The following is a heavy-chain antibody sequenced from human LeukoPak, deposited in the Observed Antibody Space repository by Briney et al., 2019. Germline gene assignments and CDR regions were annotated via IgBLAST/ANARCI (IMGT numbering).Heavy chain of an antibody. D-gene: IGHD4-23*01. CDR3: ASSPPTGITVSYFDY. Sequence: GSLRLSCAASGFTFSSYATSWVRQAPGKGLEWVSTISGSGGSTYYADSVKGRFTISRDNSKNTLYLQMNSLTADDTAVYYCASSPPTGITVSYFDYWGPGTLVTVSS. CDR1: GFTFSSYA. V-gene: IGHV3-23*01. CDR2: ISGSGGST. J-gene: IGHJ4*02.